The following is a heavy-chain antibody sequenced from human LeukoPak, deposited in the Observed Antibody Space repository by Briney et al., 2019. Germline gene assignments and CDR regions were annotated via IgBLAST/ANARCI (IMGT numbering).Heavy chain of an antibody. CDR3: VRDLPRTSGP. D-gene: IGHD3-10*01. V-gene: IGHV3-74*01. J-gene: IGHJ5*02. Sequence: GGSLRLSCVASGFTFSTAWMHWARQTPGKGLVWVSHINGDGRRINYADDVKGRFTISRDNTKNTLYLQMNSLRVEDTAVYYCVRDLPRTSGPWGQGTLVTVSS. CDR1: GFTFSTAW. CDR2: INGDGRRI.